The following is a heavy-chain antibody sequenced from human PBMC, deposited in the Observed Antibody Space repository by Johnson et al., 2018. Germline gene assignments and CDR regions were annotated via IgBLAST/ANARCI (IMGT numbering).Heavy chain of an antibody. CDR3: TTDTLDAFDV. V-gene: IGHV3-15*07. CDR1: DFTFTHAW. Sequence: VQLVESGGGLVKPGGSLRLSCAASDFTFTHAWMNWVRQAPGKGLEWVARIYSKTDGGTTDYAAPVKGRFSISRDDSKTTLYVQMKSMKTEDTAMYYCTTDTLDAFDVWGQGTMVTVSS. CDR2: IYSKTDGGTT. J-gene: IGHJ3*01.